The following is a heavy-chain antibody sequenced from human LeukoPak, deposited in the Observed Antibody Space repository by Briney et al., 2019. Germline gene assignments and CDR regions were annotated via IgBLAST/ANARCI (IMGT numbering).Heavy chain of an antibody. CDR3: ARDQRYCSSSSCPWEPFDY. CDR1: GFTFRSYA. J-gene: IGHJ4*02. CDR2: ITGTGDKT. Sequence: GGSLRLSCAASGFTFRSYAMTWVRQAPGKGLEWISTITGTGDKTYYADSVKGRFTISRDNAKNSLYLQMNSLRAEDTAVYYCARDQRYCSSSSCPWEPFDYWGQGTLVTVSS. D-gene: IGHD2-2*01. V-gene: IGHV3-23*01.